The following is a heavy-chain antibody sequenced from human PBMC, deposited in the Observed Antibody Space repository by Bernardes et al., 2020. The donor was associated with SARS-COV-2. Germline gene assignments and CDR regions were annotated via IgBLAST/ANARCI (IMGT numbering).Heavy chain of an antibody. J-gene: IGHJ4*02. D-gene: IGHD6-19*01. CDR1: GFTFSRYS. CDR2: INEGGSEE. CDR3: ARAVGGYLDY. V-gene: IGHV3-7*05. Sequence: SLRLSCAASGFTFSRYSMTWVRQAPGKGLEWVANINEGGSEEYYVDSAKGRFTISRDNAKNSLFLQMNSLRVEDTAVYYCARAVGGYLDYWGQGTLVTVSS.